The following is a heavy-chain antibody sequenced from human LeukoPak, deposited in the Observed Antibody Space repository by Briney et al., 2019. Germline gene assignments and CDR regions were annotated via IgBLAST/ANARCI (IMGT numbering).Heavy chain of an antibody. Sequence: TLSLTCTVSGGSISSYYWSWIRQPPGKALEWLALIYWDDDKRYSPSLKSRLTITKDTSKNQVVLTMTNMDPVDTATYYCAHTDYYDSSGLNDAFDIWGQGTMVTVSS. CDR2: IYWDDDK. CDR3: AHTDYYDSSGLNDAFDI. J-gene: IGHJ3*02. D-gene: IGHD3-22*01. V-gene: IGHV2-5*08. CDR1: GGSISSYYW.